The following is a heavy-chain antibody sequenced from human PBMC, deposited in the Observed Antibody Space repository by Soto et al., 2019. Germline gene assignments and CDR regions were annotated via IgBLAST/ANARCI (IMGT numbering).Heavy chain of an antibody. CDR1: GYSFTRYG. CDR2: INTYNGNT. V-gene: IGHV1-18*01. J-gene: IGHJ6*02. D-gene: IGHD3-16*01. Sequence: VQLVQSRAEVKNPGASVKVSCKASGYSFTRYGIAWARQAPGQGLEWMGWINTYNGNTNYAQNLQGRVTLTTDTSTSTAYMELTSLRSNDTAIYYCSMVDVYVTPSPQDVWGHGTTVIVSS. CDR3: SMVDVYVTPSPQDV.